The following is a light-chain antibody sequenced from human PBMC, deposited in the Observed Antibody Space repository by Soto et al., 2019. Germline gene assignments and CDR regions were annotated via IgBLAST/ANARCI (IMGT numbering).Light chain of an antibody. CDR2: EVT. Sequence: QSVLTQPASVSGSPGQSITISCTGTDSDIGSYNYVSWYQQHPGKAPKLIIFEVTNRPSGVSNRFSGSKSGNTAFLTISGLQAEDEGNYFCSAYISSSTLVVFGGGTKLTVL. CDR3: SAYISSSTLVV. V-gene: IGLV2-14*03. CDR1: DSDIGSYNY. J-gene: IGLJ2*01.